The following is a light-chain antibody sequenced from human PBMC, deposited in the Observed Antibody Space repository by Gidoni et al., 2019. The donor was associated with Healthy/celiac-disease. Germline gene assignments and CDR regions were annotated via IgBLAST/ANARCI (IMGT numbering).Light chain of an antibody. CDR1: QSVSSSY. Sequence: DIVWTQSPGTLSLSPGERATLSCRASQSVSSSYLAWYQQKPGQAPRLLIYGASSRATGIPDRFSGSGSGTDFTLTISRLEPEDFAVYYCQRYGTFGPGTKVDIK. CDR2: GAS. J-gene: IGKJ3*01. V-gene: IGKV3-20*01. CDR3: QRYGT.